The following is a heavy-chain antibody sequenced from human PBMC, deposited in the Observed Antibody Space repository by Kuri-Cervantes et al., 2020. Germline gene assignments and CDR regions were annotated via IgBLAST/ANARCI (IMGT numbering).Heavy chain of an antibody. D-gene: IGHD3-3*01. J-gene: IGHJ4*02. V-gene: IGHV1-46*01. CDR1: GYTFTSCY. CDR2: INASGGST. CDR3: ARALYYDFWSGYYTPFFDY. Sequence: ASVKVSCKASGYTFTSCYMHWVRQAPGQGLEWMGIINASGGSTSYAQKFQGRVTMTRDTSTSTVYMELNSLRSDDTAVYYCARALYYDFWSGYYTPFFDYWGQGTLVTVSS.